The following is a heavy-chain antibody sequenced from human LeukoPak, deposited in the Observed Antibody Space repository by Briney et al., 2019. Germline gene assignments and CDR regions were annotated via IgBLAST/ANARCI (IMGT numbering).Heavy chain of an antibody. CDR1: GGSISSYY. D-gene: IGHD4-17*01. J-gene: IGHJ5*02. V-gene: IGHV4-59*01. CDR2: ISYSGST. CDR3: ARASRPNDYGDYGGWFDP. Sequence: SETLSLTCTVSGGSISSYYWSWIRQPPGKGLEWIGYISYSGSTNYNPSLKSRVTISVDTSKNQFSLKLSSVTAADTAVYYCARASRPNDYGDYGGWFDPWGQGTLVTVSS.